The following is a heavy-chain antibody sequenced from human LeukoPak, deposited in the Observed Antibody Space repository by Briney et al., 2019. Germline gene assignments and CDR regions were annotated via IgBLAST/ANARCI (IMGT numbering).Heavy chain of an antibody. CDR3: ARVLLVTRGAFDI. CDR2: IHPNSGNT. D-gene: IGHD4-23*01. CDR1: RYTFSNFD. V-gene: IGHV1-8*01. J-gene: IGHJ3*02. Sequence: GASVKVSCKASRYTFSNFDINWVRQASGQGLEWMGWIHPNSGNTGYAQTFQGRVTVTRDTSINTVYMELSGLRSDDTAVYYCARVLLVTRGAFDIWGQGTMVTVSS.